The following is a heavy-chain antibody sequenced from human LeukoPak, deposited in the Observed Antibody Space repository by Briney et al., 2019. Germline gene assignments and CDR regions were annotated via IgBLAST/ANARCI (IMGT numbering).Heavy chain of an antibody. Sequence: SETLSLTCTVSGGSISTSNYYWGWIRQPPGKGLEWIGNIFYSGSTYYSPSLKSRVTISVDTSKNQFSLKLSSVTAADTAVYYCARGLTYYYGSGSYYNLGTGANYYYYYYMDVWGKGTTVTISS. D-gene: IGHD3-10*01. V-gene: IGHV4-39*07. CDR2: IFYSGST. CDR3: ARGLTYYYGSGSYYNLGTGANYYYYYYMDV. J-gene: IGHJ6*03. CDR1: GGSISTSNYY.